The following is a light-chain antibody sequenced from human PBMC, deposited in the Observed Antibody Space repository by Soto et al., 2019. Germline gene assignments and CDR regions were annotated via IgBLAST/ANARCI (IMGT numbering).Light chain of an antibody. CDR2: DVS. CDR3: SSYTSSSNTPVV. CDR1: SSNVGGYNS. J-gene: IGLJ2*01. V-gene: IGLV2-14*01. Sequence: QSALTQPASVSGSPGQSITISCTGTSSNVGGYNSVSWYQQHPGKAPKLMIYDVSDRPSGVSNRFSGSKSGNTASLTISGLQAEDGADYYCSSYTSSSNTPVVFGGGTKLTV.